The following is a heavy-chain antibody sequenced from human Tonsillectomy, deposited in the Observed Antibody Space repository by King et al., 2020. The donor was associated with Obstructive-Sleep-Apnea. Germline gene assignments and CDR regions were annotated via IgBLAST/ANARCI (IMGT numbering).Heavy chain of an antibody. D-gene: IGHD4-23*01. CDR2: INHSGST. V-gene: IGHV4-34*01. CDR1: GGSFSGYY. Sequence: VQLQQWGAGLLKPSETLSLTCAVSGGSFSGYYWSWIRQPPGKGLEWIGEINHSGSTNYNPSLKSRVTISVDTSKNQFSRKLSSVTAADTAVYYCARVLGNSGPWGQGTLVTVSS. J-gene: IGHJ5*02. CDR3: ARVLGNSGP.